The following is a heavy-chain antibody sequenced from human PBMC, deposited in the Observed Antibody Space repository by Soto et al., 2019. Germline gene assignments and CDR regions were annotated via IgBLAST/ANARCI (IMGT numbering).Heavy chain of an antibody. D-gene: IGHD1-1*01. J-gene: IGHJ3*02. CDR2: IGGDGGST. V-gene: IGHV3-23*01. CDR1: GFTFSNYA. Sequence: EAQLLESGGGLVQPGGSLRLSCAASGFTFSNYAMSWVRQAPGKGLEWVSVIGGDGGSTYYADSVRGRFAVSRDNSKNSLYLQMDSLRAEDTALYYCEKDSVSWNGIYDPFDIWGQGTMVTVSS. CDR3: EKDSVSWNGIYDPFDI.